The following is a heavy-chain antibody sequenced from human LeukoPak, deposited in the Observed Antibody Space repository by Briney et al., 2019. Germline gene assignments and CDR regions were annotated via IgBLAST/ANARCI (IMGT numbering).Heavy chain of an antibody. CDR2: ISYDGSNK. CDR1: GFTFCRSA. Sequence: PGGSLRLSCAASGFTFCRSAMHWVRQAPGKGLGWVAVISYDGSNKYSADSVKGGFTTSRANSKNTLYLQMNSLRAEDTAVYYCARSPRVGATSYFDYWGQGTLVTVSS. CDR3: ARSPRVGATSYFDY. D-gene: IGHD1-26*01. J-gene: IGHJ4*02. V-gene: IGHV3-30-3*01.